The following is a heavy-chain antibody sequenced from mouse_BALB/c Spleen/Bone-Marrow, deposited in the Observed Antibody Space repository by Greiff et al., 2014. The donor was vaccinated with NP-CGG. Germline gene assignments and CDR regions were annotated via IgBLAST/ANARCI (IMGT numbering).Heavy chain of an antibody. CDR1: GYTFTSHW. CDR2: IYPGDGDT. J-gene: IGHJ3*01. D-gene: IGHD2-4*01. V-gene: IGHV1-87*01. CDR3: ARGDYDYDDWFAY. Sequence: VQLQQSGAELARPGASVKLSCKASGYTFTSHWMQWVKQRPGQGLEWIGAIYPGDGDTRYTQKFKGKATLTADKSSSTAYMQLSSLASEDSAVYYCARGDYDYDDWFAYWGQGTLVTVSA.